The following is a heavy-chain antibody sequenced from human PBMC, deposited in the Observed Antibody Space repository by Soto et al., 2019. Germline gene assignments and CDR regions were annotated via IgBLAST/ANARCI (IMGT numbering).Heavy chain of an antibody. CDR2: IYFSGRT. CDR1: GDSVSSGDYY. Sequence: SETLSLTCTVSGDSVSSGDYYWTWIRQPPWKGLEWVGHIYFSGRTNYIPSLESRVTISLDTSKNQFSLKLTSVTAADTAVYYCARVPIDTYMIYWSDPWGQGXLVTVHS. CDR3: ARVPIDTYMIYWSDP. V-gene: IGHV4-61*08. D-gene: IGHD3-16*01. J-gene: IGHJ5*02.